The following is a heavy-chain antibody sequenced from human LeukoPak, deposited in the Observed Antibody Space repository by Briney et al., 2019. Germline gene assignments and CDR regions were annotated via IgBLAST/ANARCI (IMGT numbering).Heavy chain of an antibody. V-gene: IGHV3-74*01. CDR1: GFTFSDHY. Sequence: QPGGSLRLSCAASGFTFSDHYMDWVRQAPGKGLVWVSRITSDGISTSYADSVKGRFTISRDNAKNTLYLQMNNLRAEDTAVYYCARDYRSSMDYWGQGTLVTVSS. CDR2: ITSDGIST. D-gene: IGHD2-2*01. CDR3: ARDYRSSMDY. J-gene: IGHJ4*02.